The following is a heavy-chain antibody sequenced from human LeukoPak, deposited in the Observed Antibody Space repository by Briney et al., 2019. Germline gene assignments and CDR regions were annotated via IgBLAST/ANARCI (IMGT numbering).Heavy chain of an antibody. D-gene: IGHD6-19*01. CDR2: ILYDGSNK. Sequence: GGSLRLSCAASGFTFSSYGMHWVRQAPGKGLEWVAVILYDGSNKYYADSVKGRFTISRDNSKNTLYLQMNSLRAEDTAVYYCAKEDGSGWYYYYYGMDVWGQGTTVTVSS. J-gene: IGHJ6*02. CDR1: GFTFSSYG. CDR3: AKEDGSGWYYYYYGMDV. V-gene: IGHV3-30*18.